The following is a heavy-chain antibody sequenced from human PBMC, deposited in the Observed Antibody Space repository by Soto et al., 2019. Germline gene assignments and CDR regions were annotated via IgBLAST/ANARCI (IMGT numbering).Heavy chain of an antibody. D-gene: IGHD3-9*01. Sequence: SETLSLTCTVSGGSISSYYWSWIRQPPGKGLEWIGYIYYSGSTNYNPSLKSRVTISVDTSKNQFSLKLSSVTAADTAVYYCARHQPLRYFDWLLLSFDYWGQGTLVTVSS. CDR3: ARHQPLRYFDWLLLSFDY. CDR1: GGSISSYY. CDR2: IYYSGST. J-gene: IGHJ4*02. V-gene: IGHV4-59*08.